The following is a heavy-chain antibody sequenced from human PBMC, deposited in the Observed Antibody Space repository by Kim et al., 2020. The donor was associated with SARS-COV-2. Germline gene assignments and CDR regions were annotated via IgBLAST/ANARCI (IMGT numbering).Heavy chain of an antibody. V-gene: IGHV3-11*06. J-gene: IGHJ4*02. Sequence: VKGRFTISRDNAKNSLYLQMNSLRAEDTAVYYCARLYYYGSGSYYSSFDYWGQGTLVTVSS. D-gene: IGHD3-10*01. CDR3: ARLYYYGSGSYYSSFDY.